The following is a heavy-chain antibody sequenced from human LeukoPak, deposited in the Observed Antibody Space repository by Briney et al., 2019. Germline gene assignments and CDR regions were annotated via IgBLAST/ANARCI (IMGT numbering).Heavy chain of an antibody. CDR1: GYTFTGYY. D-gene: IGHD3-22*01. Sequence: GASVKVSCKASGYTFTGYYMHWVRQAPGQGLEWMGWINPNSGGTNYAQKFQGRVTMTRDTSISTAYMELSRLRSDDTAVYYCARDKTYCDSSGYYFDYWGQGTLVTVSS. CDR2: INPNSGGT. CDR3: ARDKTYCDSSGYYFDY. J-gene: IGHJ4*02. V-gene: IGHV1-2*02.